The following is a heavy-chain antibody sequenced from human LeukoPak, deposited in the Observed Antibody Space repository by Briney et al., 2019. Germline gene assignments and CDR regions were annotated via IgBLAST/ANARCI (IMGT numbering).Heavy chain of an antibody. Sequence: ASVKVSFKASGYTFTGHYMHWVRQAPGQGLEWMGWINPNSGGTNYAQKFQGRVTMTRDTSISTAYMELSRLRSDDTAVYYCARARWRYAGDYWGQGTLVTVSS. CDR1: GYTFTGHY. CDR3: ARARWRYAGDY. D-gene: IGHD2-2*01. J-gene: IGHJ4*02. CDR2: INPNSGGT. V-gene: IGHV1-2*02.